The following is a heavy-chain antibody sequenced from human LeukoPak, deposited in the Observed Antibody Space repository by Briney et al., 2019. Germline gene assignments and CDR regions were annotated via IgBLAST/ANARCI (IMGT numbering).Heavy chain of an antibody. V-gene: IGHV3-30*04. J-gene: IGHJ3*02. CDR2: ISYDGSNK. CDR3: ARDLVVPAAMGAFDI. Sequence: GGSLRLSCAASGFTFSSYAMHWVRQAPGKGLEWVAVISYDGSNKHYADSVKGRFTISRDNSKNTLYLQMNSLRAEDTAVYYCARDLVVPAAMGAFDIWGQGTMVTVSS. D-gene: IGHD2-2*01. CDR1: GFTFSSYA.